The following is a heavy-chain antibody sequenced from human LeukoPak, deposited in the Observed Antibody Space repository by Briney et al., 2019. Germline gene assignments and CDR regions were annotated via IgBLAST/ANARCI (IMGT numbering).Heavy chain of an antibody. V-gene: IGHV3-74*01. D-gene: IGHD3/OR15-3a*01. CDR2: ITHDGSDS. CDR3: ATSKDGLGDY. J-gene: IGHJ4*02. Sequence: GGSLRLSCEVSGFAFSAYWMSWVRQAPGKGLEWVSRITHDGSDSGCADPVKGRFTVSRDNAKNTLYLQMNSLRVEDTAMYYCATSKDGLGDYWGRGTLVTVSS. CDR1: GFAFSAYW.